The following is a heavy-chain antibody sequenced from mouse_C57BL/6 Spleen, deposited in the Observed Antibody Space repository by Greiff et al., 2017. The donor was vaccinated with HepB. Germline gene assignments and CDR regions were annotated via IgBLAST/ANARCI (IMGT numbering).Heavy chain of an antibody. CDR1: GYTFTDYY. J-gene: IGHJ3*01. CDR3: ARSWFAY. CDR2: IYPGSGNT. Sequence: VHVKQSGAELVRPGASVKLSCKASGYTFTDYYINWVKQRPGQGLEWIARIYPGSGNTYYNEKFKGKATLTAEKSSSPAYMQLSSLTSEDAAVYFCARSWFAYWGQGTLVTVSA. V-gene: IGHV1-76*01.